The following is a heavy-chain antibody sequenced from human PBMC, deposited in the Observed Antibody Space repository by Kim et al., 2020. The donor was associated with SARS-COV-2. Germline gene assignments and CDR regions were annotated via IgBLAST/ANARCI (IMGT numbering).Heavy chain of an antibody. V-gene: IGHV4-31*03. J-gene: IGHJ3*02. D-gene: IGHD3-3*01. CDR3: ARVARITIFGVVNSAFDI. CDR2: IYYSGST. Sequence: SETLSLTCTVSGGSISSGGYYWSWIRQHPGKGLEWIGYIYYSGSTYYNPSLKSRVTISVDTSKNQFSLKLSSVTAADTAVYYCARVARITIFGVVNSAFDIWGQGTMGTVS. CDR1: GGSISSGGYY.